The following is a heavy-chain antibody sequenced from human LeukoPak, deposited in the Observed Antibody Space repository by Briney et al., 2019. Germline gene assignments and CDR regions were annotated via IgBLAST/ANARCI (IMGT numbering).Heavy chain of an antibody. Sequence: SGPTLVNPTQTLTLTCTFSGFSLSTSGVGVGWIRQPPGKALECLVLIYWNDDKRYSPSLESRLTINKDTSKNQVVLTMTNMDPVDTATYYCARITTSLYYYYGVDVWGQGTTVTVSS. CDR1: GFSLSTSGVG. CDR2: IYWNDDK. CDR3: ARITTSLYYYYGVDV. J-gene: IGHJ6*02. V-gene: IGHV2-5*01. D-gene: IGHD3-22*01.